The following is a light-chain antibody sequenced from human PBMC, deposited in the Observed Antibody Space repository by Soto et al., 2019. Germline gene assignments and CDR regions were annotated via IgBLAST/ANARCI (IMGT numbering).Light chain of an antibody. J-gene: IGKJ4*01. CDR1: KNINNY. CDR3: QQSYSTLALT. CDR2: GAS. V-gene: IGKV1-39*01. Sequence: DIQMTQSPSSLSASVGDRVTITCRACKNINNYLNWYQQKPGKAPKLLIYGASTLQSGVPSRFSGSASGTDFTLTISSLQPEDFATYYCQQSYSTLALTFGGGTNVEIK.